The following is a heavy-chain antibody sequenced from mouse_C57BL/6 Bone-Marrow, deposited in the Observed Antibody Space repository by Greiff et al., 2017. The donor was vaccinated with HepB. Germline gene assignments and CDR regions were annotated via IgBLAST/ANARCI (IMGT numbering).Heavy chain of an antibody. CDR3: ARWALCFYYAMDY. Sequence: QVHVKQPGAELVKPGASVKMSCKASGYTFTSYWITWVKQRPGPGLEWIGDIYPGSGSTNYNEKFKSKATLTVDTSSSTAYMQLSSLTSEDSAVYYCARWALCFYYAMDYWGQGTSVTVSS. J-gene: IGHJ4*01. D-gene: IGHD6-5*01. CDR2: IYPGSGST. CDR1: GYTFTSYW. V-gene: IGHV1-55*01.